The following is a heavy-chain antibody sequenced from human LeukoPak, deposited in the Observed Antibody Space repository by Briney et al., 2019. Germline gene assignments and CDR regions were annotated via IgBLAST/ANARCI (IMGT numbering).Heavy chain of an antibody. CDR2: ISSNGGST. J-gene: IGHJ4*02. D-gene: IGHD2-2*01. CDR1: GFTFSSYA. Sequence: GGSLRLSCAASGFTFSSYAMHWVRQAPGKGLEYVSAISSNGGSTYYANSVKGRFTISRDNSKNTLYLQMGSLRAEDMAVYYCARGPYQRYFDYWGQGTLVTVSS. CDR3: ARGPYQRYFDY. V-gene: IGHV3-64*01.